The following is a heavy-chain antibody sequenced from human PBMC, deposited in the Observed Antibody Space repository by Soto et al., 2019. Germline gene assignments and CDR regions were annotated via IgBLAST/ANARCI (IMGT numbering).Heavy chain of an antibody. Sequence: SETLSLTCTVSGGSISSGDYYWSWIRQPPGKGLEWIGYIYYSGSTYYNPSLKGRVTISVDTSKNQFSLKLSSVTAADTAVYYCAREGVGYSSGRPLDYWGQGTLVTVSS. CDR2: IYYSGST. J-gene: IGHJ4*02. V-gene: IGHV4-30-4*01. CDR3: AREGVGYSSGRPLDY. CDR1: GGSISSGDYY. D-gene: IGHD6-19*01.